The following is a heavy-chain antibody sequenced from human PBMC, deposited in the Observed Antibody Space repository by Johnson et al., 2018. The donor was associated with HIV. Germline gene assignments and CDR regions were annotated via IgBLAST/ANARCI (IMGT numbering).Heavy chain of an antibody. Sequence: QVQLVESGGGVVQPGRSQRLSCAASGFSFSNYGMHWVRQAPGKGLEWVAVISYDGSNKYYADSVKGRFTISRDNSKNTLYLQMNSLRAEDTAVYYCARDRNPFLNYFASSADAFDIWGQGTMVTVSS. CDR3: ARDRNPFLNYFASSADAFDI. CDR2: ISYDGSNK. J-gene: IGHJ3*02. V-gene: IGHV3-30*03. D-gene: IGHD3-22*01. CDR1: GFSFSNYG.